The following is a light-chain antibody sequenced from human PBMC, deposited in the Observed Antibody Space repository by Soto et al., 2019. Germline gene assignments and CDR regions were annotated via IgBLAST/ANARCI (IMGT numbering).Light chain of an antibody. CDR1: QSINSY. Sequence: DIQMTQSPSSLSASVGDRVIITCRASQSINSYLNWYQQKPGKAPKFLIYAASSLQSGVPSRFSGSGYGTEFTLTISSLQPDDFATYYCQQSYRAPTFGQGTRLEIK. CDR2: AAS. V-gene: IGKV1-39*01. CDR3: QQSYRAPT. J-gene: IGKJ5*01.